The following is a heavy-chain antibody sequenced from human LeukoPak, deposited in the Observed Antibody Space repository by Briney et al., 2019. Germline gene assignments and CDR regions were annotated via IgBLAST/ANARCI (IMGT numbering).Heavy chain of an antibody. CDR3: AKSGIKGAGPLGYFGY. CDR2: ISYDGSNK. CDR1: GFTFSSYG. J-gene: IGHJ4*02. D-gene: IGHD1-14*01. Sequence: GGSLRLSCAASGFTFSSYGMHWVRQAPGKGLECVAIISYDGSNKYYTDSVKGRFTISRDNSKNTLYLQMNSLRAEDTAVYYCAKSGIKGAGPLGYFGYRGQGTLVTASS. V-gene: IGHV3-30*18.